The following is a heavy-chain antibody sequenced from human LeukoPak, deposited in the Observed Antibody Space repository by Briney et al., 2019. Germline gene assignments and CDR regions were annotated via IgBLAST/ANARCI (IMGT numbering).Heavy chain of an antibody. D-gene: IGHD3-10*01. CDR1: SGSISSYY. Sequence: NSSETLSLTCTVSSGSISSYYWSWIRQPPGKGLEWIGYIYYSGSTNYNPSLKSRVTISVDTSKNQFSLKLSSVTAADTAVYYCARPANHLWFGEFYAFDIWGQGTMVTVSS. V-gene: IGHV4-59*08. CDR2: IYYSGST. J-gene: IGHJ3*02. CDR3: ARPANHLWFGEFYAFDI.